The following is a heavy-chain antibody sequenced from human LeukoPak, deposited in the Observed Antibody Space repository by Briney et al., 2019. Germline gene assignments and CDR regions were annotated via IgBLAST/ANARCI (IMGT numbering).Heavy chain of an antibody. CDR2: ISCDGSNK. D-gene: IGHD6-6*01. CDR3: ARYPYSTSSWSDP. CDR1: GFTFSSYG. Sequence: GGSLRLSCAASGFTFSSYGMHWVRQAPGKGLEWVAVISCDGSNKYYADSVRGRFTISRDNSKSTLYLQLNSLRAEDTAVYYCARYPYSTSSWSDPWGQGTLVTVSS. J-gene: IGHJ5*02. V-gene: IGHV3-30*03.